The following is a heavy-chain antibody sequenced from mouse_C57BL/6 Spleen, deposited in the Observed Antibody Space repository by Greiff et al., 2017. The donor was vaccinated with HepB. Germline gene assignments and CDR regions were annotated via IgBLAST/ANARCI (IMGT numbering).Heavy chain of an antibody. J-gene: IGHJ2*01. Sequence: EVHLVESGGDLVKPGGSLKLPCAASGFTFSSYGMSWVRQTPDKRLEWVATISSGGSYTYYPDSVKGRFTISRDNAKNTLYLQMSSLKSEDTAMYYCARHAVTTVVATNYFDYWGQGTTLTVSS. CDR1: GFTFSSYG. CDR3: ARHAVTTVVATNYFDY. D-gene: IGHD1-1*01. CDR2: ISSGGSYT. V-gene: IGHV5-6*01.